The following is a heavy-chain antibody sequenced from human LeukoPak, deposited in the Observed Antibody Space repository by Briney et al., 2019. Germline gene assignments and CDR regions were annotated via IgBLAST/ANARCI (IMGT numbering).Heavy chain of an antibody. CDR1: GFTFNNYA. J-gene: IGHJ4*02. V-gene: IGHV3-23*01. CDR2: ISGSGVTT. CDR3: AKGLARGSDY. D-gene: IGHD6-25*01. Sequence: GGSLRLSCAASGFTFNNYAMSWVRQAPGKGLDWVSAISGSGVTTYYADSVKGRFTISRDNSRNTLYLQVNSLRAEDTAVYYCAKGLARGSDYWGQGTLVTVSS.